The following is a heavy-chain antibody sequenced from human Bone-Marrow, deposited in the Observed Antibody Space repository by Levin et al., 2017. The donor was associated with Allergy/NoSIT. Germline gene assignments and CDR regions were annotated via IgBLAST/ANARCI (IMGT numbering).Heavy chain of an antibody. CDR2: ISGSANKT. Sequence: PSETLSLTCVASGFTFRTSAMSWVRQTPGKGLEWVSAISGSANKTLYADSVKGRFTISRDNSKNTLFLQMTRLRADDSALYYCAKDSPIHDYPEFVLWGQGTLVTVSS. CDR3: AKDSPIHDYPEFVL. CDR1: GFTFRTSA. D-gene: IGHD4-11*01. J-gene: IGHJ5*02. V-gene: IGHV3-23*01.